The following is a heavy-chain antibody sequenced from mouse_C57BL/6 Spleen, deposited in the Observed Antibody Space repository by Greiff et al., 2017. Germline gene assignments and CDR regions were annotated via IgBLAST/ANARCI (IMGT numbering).Heavy chain of an antibody. CDR3: ARRGAGSSYYYFDY. V-gene: IGHV1-81*01. J-gene: IGHJ2*01. Sequence: VQLQQSGAELARPGASVKLSCKASGYTFTSYGISWVKQRTGQGLEWIGEIYPRSGNTYYNEKFKGKATLTADKSSSTAYMELRSLTSEDSAVYFCARRGAGSSYYYFDYWGQGTTLTVSS. CDR2: IYPRSGNT. D-gene: IGHD1-1*01. CDR1: GYTFTSYG.